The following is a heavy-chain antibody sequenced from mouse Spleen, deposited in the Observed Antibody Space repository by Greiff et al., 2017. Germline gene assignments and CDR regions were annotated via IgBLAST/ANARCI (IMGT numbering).Heavy chain of an antibody. CDR2: ISSGGSYT. CDR3: AYGNWDY. V-gene: IGHV5-9-1*01. D-gene: IGHD2-1*01. J-gene: IGHJ2*01. CDR1: GFTFSSYA. Sequence: EVMLVESGGGLVKPGGSLKLSCAASGFTFSSYAMSWVRQTPEKRLEWVATISSGGSYTYYPDSVKGRFTISRDNAKNTLYLQMSSLRSEDTAMYYCAYGNWDYWGQGTTLTVSS.